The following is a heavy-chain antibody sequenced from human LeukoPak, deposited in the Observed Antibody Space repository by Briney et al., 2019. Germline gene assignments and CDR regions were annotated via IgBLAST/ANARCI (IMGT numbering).Heavy chain of an antibody. CDR2: MSYDGSKK. CDR3: ANVKGGWSPPYYYYGMDV. Sequence: GGSLTLSCAASGCTFSSYGMHWVRQPPGKGLEWVAVMSYDGSKKYYADSVKGRFTISRDNSTKTLYLQMNSLRADDTAVYYCANVKGGWSPPYYYYGMDVWGPGTPVTASS. CDR1: GCTFSSYG. J-gene: IGHJ6*02. D-gene: IGHD2-15*01. V-gene: IGHV3-30*18.